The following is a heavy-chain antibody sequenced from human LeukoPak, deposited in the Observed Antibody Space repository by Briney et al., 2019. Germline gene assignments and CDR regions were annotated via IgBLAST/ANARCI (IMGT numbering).Heavy chain of an antibody. CDR2: MWYDGSNK. V-gene: IGHV3-33*08. J-gene: IGHJ4*02. D-gene: IGHD4-11*01. CDR3: ARDPSTTQRQIDF. Sequence: PGGSLRLSCAASGFTFSNYGMHWVRQAPGKGLEWVAVMWYDGSNKYYAESVKGRFTISRDNSKNTLYLQMNSLRAEDTAVYYCARDPSTTQRQIDFWGQGTLVTVSS. CDR1: GFTFSNYG.